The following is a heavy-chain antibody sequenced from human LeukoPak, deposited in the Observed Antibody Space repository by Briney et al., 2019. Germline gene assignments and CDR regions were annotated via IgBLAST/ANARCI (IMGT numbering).Heavy chain of an antibody. CDR1: GFTFSSYG. V-gene: IGHV3-30*03. J-gene: IGHJ3*02. CDR2: ISYDGSNK. CDR3: ARSGFSGKDAFDI. D-gene: IGHD4-23*01. Sequence: GGSLRLSCSASGFTFSSYGMHWVRQAPGKGLEWVAVISYDGSNKYYADSVKGRFTISSDNSKNTLYLQMNSLRAEDTAVYYCARSGFSGKDAFDIWGQGTMVTVSS.